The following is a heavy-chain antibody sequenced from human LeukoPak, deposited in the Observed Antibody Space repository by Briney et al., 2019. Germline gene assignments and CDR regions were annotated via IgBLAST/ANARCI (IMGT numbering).Heavy chain of an antibody. Sequence: GGSLRLSCAASGFTFDDYGMSWVRQAPGKGLEWVSGINWNGGSTGYADSVKGRFTISRDNAKNSLYLQMNSLRAEDTALYYCARESYYILTGYYNVDYWGQGTLVTVSS. CDR1: GFTFDDYG. CDR3: ARESYYILTGYYNVDY. J-gene: IGHJ4*02. D-gene: IGHD3-9*01. V-gene: IGHV3-20*04. CDR2: INWNGGST.